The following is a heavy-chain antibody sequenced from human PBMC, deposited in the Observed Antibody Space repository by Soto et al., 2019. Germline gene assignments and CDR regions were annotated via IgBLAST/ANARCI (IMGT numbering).Heavy chain of an antibody. V-gene: IGHV3-23*01. J-gene: IGHJ4*02. Sequence: PGGSLRLSCAASGFTFSSYAMSWVRQAPGKGLEWVSAISGSGGSTYYADSVKGRFTISRDNSKNTLYLQMNSLRAEDTAVYYCARGPRYCSSTSCPGHYWGQGTLVTVSS. CDR2: ISGSGGST. D-gene: IGHD2-2*01. CDR1: GFTFSSYA. CDR3: ARGPRYCSSTSCPGHY.